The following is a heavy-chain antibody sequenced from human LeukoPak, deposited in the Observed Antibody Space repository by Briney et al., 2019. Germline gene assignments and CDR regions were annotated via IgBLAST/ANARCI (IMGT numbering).Heavy chain of an antibody. CDR2: MNSDGSST. V-gene: IGHV3-74*01. J-gene: IGHJ4*02. CDR3: TRENGGYKGYEDY. CDR1: GFTFSSYW. Sequence: HPGGSLRLSCGASGFTFSSYWMNWVRQAPGEGLVWVSRMNSDGSSTSYADSVKGRFTISRDNAKKTLYLQMNSLRAEDTAVYYCTRENGGYKGYEDYWGQGILVTVSS. D-gene: IGHD5-12*01.